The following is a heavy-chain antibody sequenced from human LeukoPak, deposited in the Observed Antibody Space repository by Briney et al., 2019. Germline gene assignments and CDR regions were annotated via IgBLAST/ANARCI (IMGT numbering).Heavy chain of an antibody. J-gene: IGHJ4*02. CDR3: ANGRGGSVTYFDY. Sequence: SETLSLTCTASGGSISSSSYYWGWIRQPPGKGLEWIGSIYYSGSTYYNPSLKSRVTISVDTSKNQFSLELSSVTAADTAVYYCANGRGGSVTYFDYWGQGTLVTVSS. V-gene: IGHV4-39*01. D-gene: IGHD1-26*01. CDR2: IYYSGST. CDR1: GGSISSSSYY.